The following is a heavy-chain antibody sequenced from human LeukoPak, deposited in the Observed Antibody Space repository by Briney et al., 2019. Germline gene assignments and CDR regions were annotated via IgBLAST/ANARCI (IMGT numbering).Heavy chain of an antibody. CDR1: GYTFTSND. CDR2: MNPNSGDA. V-gene: IGHV1-8*01. CDR3: ARERLIGGSYYPFDY. J-gene: IGHJ4*02. D-gene: IGHD1-26*01. Sequence: ASVKVSCKASGYTFTSNDINWVRQAAGQGLEWMGWMNPNSGDAGYAQRFQGRVTMTRDTSISTAYMELSSLRSDDTAVYYCARERLIGGSYYPFDYWGQGTLVTVSS.